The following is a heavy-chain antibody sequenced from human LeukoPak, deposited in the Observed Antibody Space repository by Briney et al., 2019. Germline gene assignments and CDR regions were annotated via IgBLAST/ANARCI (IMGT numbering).Heavy chain of an antibody. CDR3: AKALSSSFYYFDL. CDR2: ISGNGGST. CDR1: GFTFSSYA. D-gene: IGHD3-16*02. Sequence: GGSLRLSCAASGFTFSSYAMSWVRQAPGKGLEWVSTISGNGGSTYYADSVKGRFTNSGDNSKNTLYLQMNSLRAEDTAVYYCAKALSSSFYYFDLGGRGTLVTVSS. V-gene: IGHV3-23*01. J-gene: IGHJ2*01.